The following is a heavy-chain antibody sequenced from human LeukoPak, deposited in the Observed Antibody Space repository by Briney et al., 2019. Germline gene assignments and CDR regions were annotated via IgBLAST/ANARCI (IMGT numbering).Heavy chain of an antibody. CDR2: IIPILGIA. V-gene: IGHV1-69*10. J-gene: IGHJ6*02. CDR3: ARDSSSGSNLYYYYGMHV. CDR1: GGTFIIYA. D-gene: IGHD1-26*01. Sequence: ASVRVSFKASGGTFIIYAISWVRQAPGEGREWMGRIIPILGIANYAQKFQGRVTITADKSTSTAYMELSSLRSEDTAVYYCARDSSSGSNLYYYYGMHVWGQGTTVTVSS.